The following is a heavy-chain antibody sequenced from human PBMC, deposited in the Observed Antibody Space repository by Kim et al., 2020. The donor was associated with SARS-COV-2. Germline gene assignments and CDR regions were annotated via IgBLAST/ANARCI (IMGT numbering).Heavy chain of an antibody. Sequence: GGSLRLSCAASGFTFSSYGMHWVRQAPGKGLEWVAGIWYDGSNKYYADSVKGRFTISRDNSKNTLYLQMNSLRAEDTAVYYCAKDRGWGYSSVCPDYWGQGTLVTVSS. V-gene: IGHV3-33*06. CDR2: IWYDGSNK. CDR1: GFTFSSYG. J-gene: IGHJ4*02. CDR3: AKDRGWGYSSVCPDY. D-gene: IGHD6-19*01.